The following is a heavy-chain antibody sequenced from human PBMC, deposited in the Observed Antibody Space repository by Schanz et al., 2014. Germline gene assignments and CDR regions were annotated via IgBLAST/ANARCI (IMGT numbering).Heavy chain of an antibody. D-gene: IGHD4-17*01. J-gene: IGHJ4*02. CDR2: IVPIAGIT. CDR1: GYTFTSHG. V-gene: IGHV1-69*04. Sequence: QVQLVQSGAEVKKPGSSMKVSCKASGYTFTSHGISWVRQAPGQGLEWMGRIVPIAGITNYAQRFQGRVTITADKSSDTAYMELSSLRSEDTAVYYCARGYGDSPTDFWGQGTLVTVSS. CDR3: ARGYGDSPTDF.